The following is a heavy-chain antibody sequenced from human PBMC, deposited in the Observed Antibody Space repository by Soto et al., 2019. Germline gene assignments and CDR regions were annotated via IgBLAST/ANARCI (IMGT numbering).Heavy chain of an antibody. CDR3: ARQDRVVAEGRWFDP. CDR1: GHSISSGYH. D-gene: IGHD2-15*01. J-gene: IGHJ5*02. Sequence: SETLSLTCTVSGHSISSGYHWAWIRQPPGKGLEWLGSVHYSGNTYYNPSLKSRLTISVDKSKNQFSLNLSSVTAADTAVYYCARQDRVVAEGRWFDPWGQGTLVTVSS. CDR2: VHYSGNT. V-gene: IGHV4-38-2*02.